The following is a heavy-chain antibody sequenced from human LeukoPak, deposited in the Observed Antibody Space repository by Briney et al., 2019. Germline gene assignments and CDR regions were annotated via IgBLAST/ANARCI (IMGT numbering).Heavy chain of an antibody. CDR2: INPSGGST. CDR1: GYTFTSYY. CDR3: ARPPRRIAAAGTESRYFDY. V-gene: IGHV1-46*01. Sequence: ASVKVSCKASGYTFTSYYMHWVGQAPGQGVEWMGIINPSGGSTSYAQKLQGRVTITRDTSTSTVYMELSSLRSEDTAVYYCARPPRRIAAAGTESRYFDYWGQGTLVTVSS. J-gene: IGHJ4*02. D-gene: IGHD6-13*01.